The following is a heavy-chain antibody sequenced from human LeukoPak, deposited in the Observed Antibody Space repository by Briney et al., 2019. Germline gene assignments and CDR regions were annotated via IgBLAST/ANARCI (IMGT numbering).Heavy chain of an antibody. D-gene: IGHD3-3*01. CDR2: ISGSGGST. Sequence: GGSLRLSCAANGFTFSSYAMSWVRQAPGKGLEWVSGISGSGGSTYHAVSVKGRFTISRDNSKNTLYLQMNGLRAEDTALYYCAKDVGFLEWLVCFDYWGQGTLVTVSS. CDR3: AKDVGFLEWLVCFDY. J-gene: IGHJ4*02. V-gene: IGHV3-23*01. CDR1: GFTFSSYA.